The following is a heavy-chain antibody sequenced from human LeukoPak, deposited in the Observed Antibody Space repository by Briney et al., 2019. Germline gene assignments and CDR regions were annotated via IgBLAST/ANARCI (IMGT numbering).Heavy chain of an antibody. CDR3: AGDQGSSWGPYYFDY. Sequence: PGGSLRPSCAASGFTFSSYWMSWVRQAPGKGLEWVANIKQDGSEKYYVDSVKGRFTISRDNAKNSLYLQMNSLRAEDTAVYYCAGDQGSSWGPYYFDYWGQGTLVTVSS. V-gene: IGHV3-7*01. J-gene: IGHJ4*02. CDR2: IKQDGSEK. CDR1: GFTFSSYW. D-gene: IGHD6-6*01.